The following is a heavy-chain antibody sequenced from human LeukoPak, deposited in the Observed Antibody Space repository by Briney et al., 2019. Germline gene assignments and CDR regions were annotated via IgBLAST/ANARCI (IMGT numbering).Heavy chain of an antibody. D-gene: IGHD6-13*01. J-gene: IGHJ4*02. CDR3: ARDRYSSSWYFRYYFDY. V-gene: IGHV3-30*01. CDR1: GFTFSSYA. CDR2: ISYDGSNK. Sequence: GGSLRLSCAASGFTFSSYAMHWVRQAPGKGLEWVAVISYDGSNKYYADSVKGRFTISRDNSKNTLYLQMNSLRAEDTAVYYCARDRYSSSWYFRYYFDYWGQGTLVTVSS.